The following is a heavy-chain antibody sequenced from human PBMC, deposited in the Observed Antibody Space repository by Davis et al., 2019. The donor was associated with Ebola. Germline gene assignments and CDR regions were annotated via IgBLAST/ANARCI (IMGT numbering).Heavy chain of an antibody. V-gene: IGHV3-7*03. CDR2: IKEDGSEK. CDR1: GFTFSSYW. Sequence: GESLKISCAASGFTFSSYWTTWVRQAPGKGLEWVANIKEDGSEKYYVDSVKGRFTISRDNARNSLYLQINSLTVGDTATYYCARVSRVDYYGSISCYRHLDYWGQGTLVIVSS. J-gene: IGHJ4*02. D-gene: IGHD3-22*01. CDR3: ARVSRVDYYGSISCYRHLDY.